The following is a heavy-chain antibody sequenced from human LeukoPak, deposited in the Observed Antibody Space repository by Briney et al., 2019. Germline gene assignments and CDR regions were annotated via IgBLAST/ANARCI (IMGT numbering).Heavy chain of an antibody. CDR3: ARDPSSGWTPRGTFDY. CDR2: ISSSSSYI. D-gene: IGHD6-19*01. J-gene: IGHJ4*02. Sequence: GGSLRLSCAASGFTFSSFSINWVRQAPGKGLEWVSSISSSSSYIYYADSVKGRFTISRDNAKNSLYLQMNSLRAEDTAVYYCARDPSSGWTPRGTFDYWGQGTLVTVSS. V-gene: IGHV3-21*01. CDR1: GFTFSSFS.